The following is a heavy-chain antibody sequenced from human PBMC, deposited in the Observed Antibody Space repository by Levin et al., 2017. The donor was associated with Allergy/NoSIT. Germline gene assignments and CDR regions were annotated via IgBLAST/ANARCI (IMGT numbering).Heavy chain of an antibody. Sequence: SETLSLTCTVSGGSISTYYWSWIRQPPGKGLEWVGYIFYSGSTNYNPSLKSRVTISVDTSKNQFSLKLSSVTAADTAVYYCARIKSLVYSSGSYYKVDAFDIWGQGTMVTVSS. CDR1: GGSISTYY. V-gene: IGHV4-59*01. CDR3: ARIKSLVYSSGSYYKVDAFDI. D-gene: IGHD3-10*01. J-gene: IGHJ3*02. CDR2: IFYSGST.